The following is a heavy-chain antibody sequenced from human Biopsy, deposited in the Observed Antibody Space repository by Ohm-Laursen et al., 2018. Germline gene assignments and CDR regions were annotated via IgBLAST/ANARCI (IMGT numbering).Heavy chain of an antibody. CDR2: ISASSSYI. CDR3: ATEVDPAGIGGHWLDP. CDR1: GVTLSGYS. V-gene: IGHV3-21*01. D-gene: IGHD5-18*01. J-gene: IGHJ5*02. Sequence: SLRLSCAASGVTLSGYSMNWVRQAPGKGLEWVSSISASSSYIYYADSVKGRFTVSKENGKNSLYLHMNSLRAEDTAVYYCATEVDPAGIGGHWLDPWGQGILVTVSS.